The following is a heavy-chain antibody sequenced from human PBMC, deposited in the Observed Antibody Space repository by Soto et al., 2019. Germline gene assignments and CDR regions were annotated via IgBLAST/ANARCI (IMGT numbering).Heavy chain of an antibody. CDR3: ARDEMGYCSGGTCYTPGGLDV. Sequence: LRLSCAASGFTFSSYGMHWVRQAPGKGLEWVAVIWYDGSNKYYADSVKGRFTMSRDNSKDTLDLQMNNLRAEDTAVYYCARDEMGYCSGGTCYTPGGLDVWGQGTTVTVSS. V-gene: IGHV3-33*01. J-gene: IGHJ6*02. CDR1: GFTFSSYG. D-gene: IGHD2-15*01. CDR2: IWYDGSNK.